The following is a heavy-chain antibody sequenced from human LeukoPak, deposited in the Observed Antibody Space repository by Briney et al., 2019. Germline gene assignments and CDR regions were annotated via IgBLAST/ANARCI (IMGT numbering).Heavy chain of an antibody. V-gene: IGHV3-23*01. CDR3: APYCSGGSCYRY. CDR2: ISVSGGST. J-gene: IGHJ4*02. CDR1: GLTFSSYA. D-gene: IGHD2-15*01. Sequence: GGSLRLSCVASGLTFSSYAMSWVRQAPGKGPEWVSAISVSGGSTYYADSVKGRFTISRDNSKNTLYLQMNSLRAEDTAVYYCAPYCSGGSCYRYWGQGTLVTVSS.